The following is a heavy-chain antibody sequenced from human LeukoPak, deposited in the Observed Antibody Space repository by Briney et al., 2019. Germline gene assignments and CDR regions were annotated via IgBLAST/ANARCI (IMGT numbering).Heavy chain of an antibody. CDR2: IGTAGDT. V-gene: IGHV3-13*04. J-gene: IGHJ3*02. CDR1: GFTFSSYD. D-gene: IGHD3-10*01. CDR3: ARGRGWGTFDI. Sequence: PGGSQRLSCAASGFTFSSYDMHWVRQGTGKGLEWVSAIGTAGDTYYPGSVKGRFTTSRENAKNSLYLQMNSLRVGDTAVYYCARGRGWGTFDIWGQGTMVTVSS.